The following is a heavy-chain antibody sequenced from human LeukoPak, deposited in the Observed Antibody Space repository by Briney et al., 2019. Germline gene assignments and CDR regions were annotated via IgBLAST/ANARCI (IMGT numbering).Heavy chain of an antibody. V-gene: IGHV3-7*01. J-gene: IGHJ4*02. CDR1: GFTFSAYW. CDR2: IKQDGNEK. D-gene: IGHD1-26*01. Sequence: GGSLRLSCAASGFTFSAYWMTWVRQAPGKGLEWVANIKQDGNEKFFVDSVRGRFAISRDNAKSSLFLQLAGLRAEDTAVYYCARGRDSGRYFDYWGQGTLVTVSS. CDR3: ARGRDSGRYFDY.